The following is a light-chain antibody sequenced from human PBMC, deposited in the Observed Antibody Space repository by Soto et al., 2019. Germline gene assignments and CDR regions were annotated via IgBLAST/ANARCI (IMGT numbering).Light chain of an antibody. CDR3: SPYAGSNNVV. Sequence: QSALTQPPSASGSPGQSVTISCTGTSSDVGGYNFVSWYRQHPGKAPKLLIYAVSQRPSGVPARFSGSKSGNTASLTVSGLQAEDEADYFCSPYAGSNNVVFGGGTKLTVL. V-gene: IGLV2-8*01. CDR2: AVS. CDR1: SSDVGGYNF. J-gene: IGLJ2*01.